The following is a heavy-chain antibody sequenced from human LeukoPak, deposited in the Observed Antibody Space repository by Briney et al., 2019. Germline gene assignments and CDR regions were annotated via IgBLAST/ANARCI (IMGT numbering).Heavy chain of an antibody. Sequence: GGSLRLSCAASGFTFSTYSMNWVRQAPGKGLEWVSYITGSSSTICYADSVKGRFTISRDNAKNSLYLQMNSLRAEDTAVYYCARRFDSWGQGTLVTVSS. CDR1: GFTFSTYS. J-gene: IGHJ4*02. CDR3: ARRFDS. CDR2: ITGSSSTI. V-gene: IGHV3-48*01.